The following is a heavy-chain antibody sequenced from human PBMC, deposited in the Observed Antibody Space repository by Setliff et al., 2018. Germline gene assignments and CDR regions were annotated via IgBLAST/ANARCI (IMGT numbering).Heavy chain of an antibody. D-gene: IGHD3-10*01. Sequence: SETLSLTCTVSGDSISSTSYQWGWARQPPGKGLEWIGSIYYTGTAYYNPSLKSRVTISVDTSKNQFSLQVTSLAATDTALYFCARHEFVGGYYGSVTYRHFDYWGQGILVTSPQ. J-gene: IGHJ4*02. CDR3: ARHEFVGGYYGSVTYRHFDY. V-gene: IGHV4-39*01. CDR1: GDSISSTSYQ. CDR2: IYYTGTA.